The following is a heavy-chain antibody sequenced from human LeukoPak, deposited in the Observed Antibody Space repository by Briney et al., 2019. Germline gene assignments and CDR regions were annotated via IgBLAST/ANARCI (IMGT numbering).Heavy chain of an antibody. CDR3: AKGRGSTSIYEY. J-gene: IGHJ4*02. CDR2: ISGSGGST. Sequence: PGGSLRLSCAASGFTFSSYGMSWVRQAPGKGLEWVSFISGSGGSTYYPDSVKGRFTMSRDTSKNTLYLEMNSLRDDDTAAYYCAKGRGSTSIYEYWGQGTLVTVSS. V-gene: IGHV3-23*01. CDR1: GFTFSSYG. D-gene: IGHD2-2*01.